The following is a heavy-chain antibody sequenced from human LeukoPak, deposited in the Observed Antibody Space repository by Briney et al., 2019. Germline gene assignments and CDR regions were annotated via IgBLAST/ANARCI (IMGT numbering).Heavy chain of an antibody. V-gene: IGHV1-18*01. CDR3: ARGSVVVITSDDAFDI. D-gene: IGHD3-22*01. J-gene: IGHJ3*02. CDR1: GGTFSSYA. CDR2: ISAYNGNT. Sequence: ASVKVSCKASGGTFSSYAISWVRQAPGQGLEWMGWISAYNGNTNYAQKLQGRVTMTTDTSTSTAYMELRSLRSDDTAVYYCARGSVVVITSDDAFDIWGQGTMVTVSS.